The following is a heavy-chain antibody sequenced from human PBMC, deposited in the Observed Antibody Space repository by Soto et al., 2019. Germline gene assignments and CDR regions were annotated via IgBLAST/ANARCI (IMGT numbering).Heavy chain of an antibody. CDR3: ARSIAVGGVDY. CDR2: INPNSGGT. CDR1: GYTFTGYY. D-gene: IGHD6-19*01. J-gene: IGHJ4*02. V-gene: IGHV1-2*04. Sequence: GASVKVSCKASGYTFTGYYIHWVRQAPGQGLEWMGWINPNSGGTNYAQKFQGWVTMTRDTSISTAYMELSRLRSDDTAVYYCARSIAVGGVDYWGQGTLVTVSS.